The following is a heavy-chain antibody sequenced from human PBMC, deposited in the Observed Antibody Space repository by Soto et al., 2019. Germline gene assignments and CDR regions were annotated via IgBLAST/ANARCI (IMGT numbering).Heavy chain of an antibody. J-gene: IGHJ4*02. D-gene: IGHD3-9*01. CDR3: ARVVYEILTGYYYLDY. CDR1: GGSISSGGYS. CDR2: IYHSGST. Sequence: QLQLQESGSGLVKPSQTLSLTCAVSGGSISSGGYSWSWIRQPPGKGLEWIGYIYHSGSTYYNPSIKSRVSKTVDRSKNQFSLNLNSVTAADTAVYYGARVVYEILTGYYYLDYWGQGTLVTVSS. V-gene: IGHV4-30-2*01.